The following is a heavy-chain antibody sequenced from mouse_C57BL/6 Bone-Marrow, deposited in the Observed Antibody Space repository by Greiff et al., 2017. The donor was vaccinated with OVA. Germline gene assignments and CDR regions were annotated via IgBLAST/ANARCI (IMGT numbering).Heavy chain of an antibody. Sequence: QVHVKQPGAELVKPGASVKLSCKASGYTFTSYWMHWVKQRPGQGLEWIGMIHPNSGSTNYNEKFKSKATLTVDKSSSTAYMQLSSLTSEDSAVYYCARFYYDYPFAYWGQGTLVTVSA. CDR3: ARFYYDYPFAY. J-gene: IGHJ3*01. CDR1: GYTFTSYW. CDR2: IHPNSGST. V-gene: IGHV1-64*01. D-gene: IGHD2-4*01.